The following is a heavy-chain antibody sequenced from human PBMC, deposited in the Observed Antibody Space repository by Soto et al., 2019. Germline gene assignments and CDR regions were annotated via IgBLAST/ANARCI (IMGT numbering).Heavy chain of an antibody. CDR3: ARGRASGWPHFDF. Sequence: QLQLQESGPGQVKPSETLSLTCTVSGGSVTTTSYYWGWIRQPPGKGLEWIGNIYYSGNTQYNSSLKWRITISVDTSKHQFSLKLTSVTAADTAVYFCARGRASGWPHFDFWGQGTLVAVSS. V-gene: IGHV4-39*01. CDR2: IYYSGNT. CDR1: GGSVTTTSYY. D-gene: IGHD6-19*01. J-gene: IGHJ4*02.